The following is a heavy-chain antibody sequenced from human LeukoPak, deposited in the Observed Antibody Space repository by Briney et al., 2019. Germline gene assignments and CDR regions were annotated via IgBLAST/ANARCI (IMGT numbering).Heavy chain of an antibody. CDR2: IYYSGST. J-gene: IGHJ6*03. V-gene: IGHV4-59*01. Sequence: PSETLSLTCTVSGGSISSYYWSWIRQPPGKGLEWIGYIYYSGSTNYNPSLKSRVTISVDTSKNQFSLKLSSVTAADTAVYYCARDAGPSNFWSGYYPNYYYYMDVWGKGTTVTVSS. CDR3: ARDAGPSNFWSGYYPNYYYYMDV. D-gene: IGHD3-3*01. CDR1: GGSISSYY.